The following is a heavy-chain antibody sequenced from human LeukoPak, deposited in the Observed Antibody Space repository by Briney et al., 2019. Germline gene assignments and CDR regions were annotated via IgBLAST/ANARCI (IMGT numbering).Heavy chain of an antibody. J-gene: IGHJ6*03. V-gene: IGHV3-48*04. CDR1: GFTFSSYS. Sequence: PGGSLRLSCAASGFTFSSYSMNWVRQAPGKGLEWVSYISSSSTIYYADSVKGRFTISRDNAKNSLYLQMNSLRAEDTAVYYCASLVDTAMNYYYYYYMDVWGKGTTVTVSS. D-gene: IGHD5-18*01. CDR2: ISSSSTI. CDR3: ASLVDTAMNYYYYYYMDV.